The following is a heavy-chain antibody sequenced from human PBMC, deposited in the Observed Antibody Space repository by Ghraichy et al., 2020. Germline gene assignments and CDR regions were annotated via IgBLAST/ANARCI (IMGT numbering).Heavy chain of an antibody. V-gene: IGHV4-34*01. Sequence: SETLSLTCAVYGGSFSGYYWSWIRQPPGKGLEWIGEINHSGSTNYNPSLKSRVTISVDTSKNQFSLKLSSVTAADTAVYYCARGNGDDTTTGSGLYYFDYWGQGTLVTVSS. J-gene: IGHJ4*02. D-gene: IGHD2/OR15-2a*01. CDR2: INHSGST. CDR3: ARGNGDDTTTGSGLYYFDY. CDR1: GGSFSGYY.